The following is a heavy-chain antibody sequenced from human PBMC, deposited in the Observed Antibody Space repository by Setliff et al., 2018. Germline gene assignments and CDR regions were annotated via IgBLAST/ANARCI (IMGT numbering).Heavy chain of an antibody. CDR3: AREVGYYDSSGYPDV. CDR1: GGSISSGGYY. CDR2: IYYSGST. D-gene: IGHD3-22*01. Sequence: SETLSLTCTVSGGSISSGGYYWSWIRQHPGKGLEWIGYIYYSGSTYYNPSLKSRVTISVDTSKNQFSLKLRSVTAADTAVYYCAREVGYYDSSGYPDVWGKGTTVTVSS. J-gene: IGHJ6*04. V-gene: IGHV4-31*03.